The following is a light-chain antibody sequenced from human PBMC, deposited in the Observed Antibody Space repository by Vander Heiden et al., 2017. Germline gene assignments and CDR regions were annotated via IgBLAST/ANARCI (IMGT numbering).Light chain of an antibody. J-gene: IGKJ4*01. CDR2: AAS. Sequence: AIRMTQSPSSLSASTGDRVTITCRASQGISSYLAWYQQKPGKAPKLLIYAASTLQSGVPSRFSGSGSGTDFTLTISCLQSEDFATYYCQQYYWGLTFGGGTKVEIK. CDR3: QQYYWGLT. V-gene: IGKV1-8*01. CDR1: QGISSY.